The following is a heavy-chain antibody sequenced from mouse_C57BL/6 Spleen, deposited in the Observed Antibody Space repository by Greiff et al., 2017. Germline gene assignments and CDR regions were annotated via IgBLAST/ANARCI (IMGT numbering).Heavy chain of an antibody. J-gene: IGHJ3*01. CDR3: ARDGVYRNVLAY. CDR1: GYTFTSYW. V-gene: IGHV1-61*01. Sequence: QVQLQQPGAELVRPGSSVKLSCKASGYTFTSYWMDWVKQRPGQGLEWIGHIYPSDSETHYNQKFKDKATLTVDKSSSTAYMQLSSLTSEDSAVYDCARDGVYRNVLAYWGQGTLVTVSA. D-gene: IGHD2-14*01. CDR2: IYPSDSET.